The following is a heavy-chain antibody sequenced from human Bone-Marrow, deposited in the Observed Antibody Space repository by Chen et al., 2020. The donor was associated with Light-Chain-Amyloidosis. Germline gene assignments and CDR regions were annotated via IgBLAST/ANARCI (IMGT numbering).Heavy chain of an antibody. J-gene: IGHJ4*02. V-gene: IGHV5-51*01. CDR2: IYPDYSDA. Sequence: EVQLEQSGPEVKKPGESLKISCKGSGYTFPNYWIGWVRQMPGKGLEWMGVIYPDYSDARYSPSFEGQVTISADKSITTAYLQWRSLKASDTAMYYCARRRDGYNFDYWGQGTLVIVSS. CDR1: GYTFPNYW. D-gene: IGHD5-12*01. CDR3: ARRRDGYNFDY.